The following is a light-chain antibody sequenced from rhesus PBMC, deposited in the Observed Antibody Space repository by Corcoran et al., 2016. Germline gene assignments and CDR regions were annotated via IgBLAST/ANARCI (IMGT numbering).Light chain of an antibody. V-gene: IGKV3-24*04. CDR3: LQSSNWPWT. Sequence: EIVMTQSPATLALSPGERATLSCRASQSVSSYLAWYQQHPGKAPRILNYGASSRATGIPYRFSGRGSGTKFTHTISSLEPEDVGVYVCLQSSNWPWTFGQGTKVEIK. CDR2: GAS. CDR1: QSVSSY. J-gene: IGKJ1*01.